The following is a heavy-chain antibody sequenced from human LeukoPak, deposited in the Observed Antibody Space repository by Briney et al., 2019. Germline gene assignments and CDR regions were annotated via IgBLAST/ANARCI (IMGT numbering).Heavy chain of an antibody. CDR2: IKQDGSDK. V-gene: IGHV3-7*04. CDR1: GYTFSSYA. D-gene: IGHD5-18*01. CDR3: ARDRRYSYIDS. J-gene: IGHJ5*01. Sequence: GGSLRLSCVASGYTFSSYAMSWVRQAPGKGLEWVANIKQDGSDKYYVDSVKGRFTISRDNAKNSLYLQMNSLRAEDTAVYYCARDRRYSYIDSWGQGPLVIVSS.